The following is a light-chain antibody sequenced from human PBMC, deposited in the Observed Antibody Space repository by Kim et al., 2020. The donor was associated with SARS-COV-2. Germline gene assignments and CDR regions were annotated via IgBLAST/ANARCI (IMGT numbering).Light chain of an antibody. CDR1: QSVSSY. CDR2: DAS. V-gene: IGKV3-11*01. J-gene: IGKJ4*01. Sequence: LSPGESATLSCRASQSVSSYLAWYQQKPGQAPRLLIYDASNRATGIPARFSGSGSGTDFTLTISNLEPEDFAVYYCQQRRNWPLTFGGGTKVDIK. CDR3: QQRRNWPLT.